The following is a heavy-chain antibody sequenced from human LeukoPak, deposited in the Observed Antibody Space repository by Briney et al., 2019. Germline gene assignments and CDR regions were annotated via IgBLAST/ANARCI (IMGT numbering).Heavy chain of an antibody. CDR3: ARGSTVTTFSEIYLDL. CDR2: INPNSGGT. D-gene: IGHD4-17*01. V-gene: IGHV1-2*02. CDR1: GYTFTAYY. J-gene: IGHJ5*02. Sequence: ASVKASCKAFGYTFTAYYIHWVRQAPGKGLEWMGWINPNSGGTKYEQKFQGRVTMTRDTSISTVYMELSSLRSDDTAVYFCARGSTVTTFSEIYLDLWGQGTLVTVSS.